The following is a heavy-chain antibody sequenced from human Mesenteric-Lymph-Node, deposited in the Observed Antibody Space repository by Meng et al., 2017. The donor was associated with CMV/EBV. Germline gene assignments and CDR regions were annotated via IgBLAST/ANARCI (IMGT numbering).Heavy chain of an antibody. CDR2: MNPNSGNT. CDR1: GYTFTNYD. CDR3: AKVGVIPTTGHYYYGMDV. V-gene: IGHV1-8*01. Sequence: ASVKVSCKASGYTFTNYDIIWVRQATGQGLEWMGWMNPNSGNTGYAQKFQGRITMTRSTSISTAYLELSSLRSGDTAVYFCAKVGVIPTTGHYYYGMDVWGQGTTVTVSS. D-gene: IGHD3-3*01. J-gene: IGHJ6*02.